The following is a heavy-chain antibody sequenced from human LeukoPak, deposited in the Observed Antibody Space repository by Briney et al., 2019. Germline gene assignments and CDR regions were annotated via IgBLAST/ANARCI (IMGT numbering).Heavy chain of an antibody. CDR2: ISWNSGSI. V-gene: IGHV3-9*01. D-gene: IGHD3-22*01. Sequence: GGSLRLSCAASGLTFDDYAMHWVRQAPGKGLEWVSGISWNSGSIGYADSVKGRFTISRDNAKNPLYLQMNSLRAEDTAVYYCARDPARYYYDSSGPDAFDIWGQGTMVTVSS. CDR1: GLTFDDYA. J-gene: IGHJ3*02. CDR3: ARDPARYYYDSSGPDAFDI.